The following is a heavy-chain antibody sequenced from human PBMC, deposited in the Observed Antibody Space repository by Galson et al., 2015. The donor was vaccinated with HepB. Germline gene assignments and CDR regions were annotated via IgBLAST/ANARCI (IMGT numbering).Heavy chain of an antibody. J-gene: IGHJ4*02. Sequence: SVKVACKASGGTFSSYAISWVRQAPGQGLEWMGGIIPIFGTANYAQKFQGRVTITANESTSTAYMELSSLRAEDSAVYYCARDRGGGRSGNVLRFLEWLGYWGQGTLVTVSS. CDR1: GGTFSSYA. CDR2: IIPIFGTA. CDR3: ARDRGGGRSGNVLRFLEWLGY. V-gene: IGHV1-69*13. D-gene: IGHD3-3*01.